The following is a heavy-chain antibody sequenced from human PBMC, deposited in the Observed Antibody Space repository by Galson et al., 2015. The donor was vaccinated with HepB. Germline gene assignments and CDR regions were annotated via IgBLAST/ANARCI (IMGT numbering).Heavy chain of an antibody. J-gene: IGHJ6*03. CDR3: AKDPRMGATGYFDWPDYMDV. V-gene: IGHV3-30*18. CDR2: ISYDGSYK. Sequence: SLRLSCATSGFTFSRSAMHWVRQAPGKGLEWVAVISYDGSYKYYVDSVKGRFTISRDDSKNTLYLQMNSLRTEDTAVYYCAKDPRMGATGYFDWPDYMDVWGKGTTVTVSS. D-gene: IGHD3-9*01. CDR1: GFTFSRSA.